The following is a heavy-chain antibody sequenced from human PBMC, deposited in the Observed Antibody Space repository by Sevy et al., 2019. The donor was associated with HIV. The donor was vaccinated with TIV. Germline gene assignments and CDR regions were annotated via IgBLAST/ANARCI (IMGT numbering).Heavy chain of an antibody. CDR1: GFSFSHAW. Sequence: GGSLRLSCAASGFSFSHAWMTWVRQAPGKGLEWVAFIQVDGREKFYTDSVKGRFTISRDSSKNTVYLQMNSLRGEDTAVYYCAKRPTAAWGQGTLVTVSS. V-gene: IGHV3-30*02. J-gene: IGHJ5*02. CDR2: IQVDGREK. CDR3: AKRPTAA.